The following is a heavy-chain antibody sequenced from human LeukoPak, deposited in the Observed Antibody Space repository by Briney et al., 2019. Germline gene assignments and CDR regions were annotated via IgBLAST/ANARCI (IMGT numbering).Heavy chain of an antibody. CDR2: INHSGST. V-gene: IGHV4-34*01. J-gene: IGHJ4*02. CDR1: GGSFSGYY. CDR3: ARGFVAPSYYFDY. D-gene: IGHD2-15*01. Sequence: SETLSLTCAVYGGSFSGYYWSWIRQPPGKGLEWIGEINHSGSTNYNPSLKSRVTISVDTSKNQFSLKLSSVTAADTAVYYCARGFVAPSYYFDYWGQGTLVTVSS.